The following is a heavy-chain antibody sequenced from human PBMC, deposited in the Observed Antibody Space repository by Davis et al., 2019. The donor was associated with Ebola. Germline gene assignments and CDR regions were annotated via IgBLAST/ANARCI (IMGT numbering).Heavy chain of an antibody. D-gene: IGHD5-12*01. J-gene: IGHJ4*02. V-gene: IGHV5-10-1*01. CDR1: GYSFTSYW. CDR3: ARGTDSGYDVVY. Sequence: GESLNSCKGSGYSFTSYWISWVRQMPGKGLEWMGRIDPSDSYTNYSPSFQGHVTISADKSISTAYLQWSSLKASDTAMYYCARGTDSGYDVVYWGQGTLVTVSS. CDR2: IDPSDSYT.